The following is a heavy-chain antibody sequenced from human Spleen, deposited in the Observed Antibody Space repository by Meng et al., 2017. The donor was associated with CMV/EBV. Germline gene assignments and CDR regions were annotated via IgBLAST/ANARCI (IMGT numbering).Heavy chain of an antibody. CDR2: NYFSGIT. Sequence: GACYWGCFRQPPWRGLGWLPYNYFSGITDYTPTLKSRVTLSVKKFKTQFSQKLSSVSAAKTAVYYCAEIERHRILKDCGSGCSTTDYWGQGTLVTVSS. D-gene: IGHD2-21*02. V-gene: IGHV4-30-4*01. J-gene: IGHJ4*02. CDR3: AEIERHRILKDCGSGCSTTDY. CDR1: GACY.